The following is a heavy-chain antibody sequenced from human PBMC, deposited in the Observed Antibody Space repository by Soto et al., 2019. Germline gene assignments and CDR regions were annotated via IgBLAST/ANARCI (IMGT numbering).Heavy chain of an antibody. Sequence: GGSLRLSCAASGFTFSSYYMHWVRQATGKGLEWVSAIGTAGDTYYPGSVKGRFTISRENAKNSLYLQMNSLRAEDTAVYYCARGSFSSSWFPTRYYFDYWGQGTLVTVSS. J-gene: IGHJ4*02. V-gene: IGHV3-13*01. CDR3: ARGSFSSSWFPTRYYFDY. CDR1: GFTFSSYY. CDR2: IGTAGDT. D-gene: IGHD6-13*01.